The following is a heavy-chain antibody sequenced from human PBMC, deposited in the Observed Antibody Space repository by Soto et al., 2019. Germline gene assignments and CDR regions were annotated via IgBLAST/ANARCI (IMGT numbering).Heavy chain of an antibody. J-gene: IGHJ3*02. CDR2: INRDGTEK. V-gene: IGHV3-7*05. CDR1: GFTFNAYW. CDR3: VRDRTEYGSYGSSYYDVSDI. D-gene: IGHD3-22*01. Sequence: EVQLVESGGGLVQPGGSLRLYCAASGFTFNAYWMTWVRQAPGKGLEWVANINRDGTEKNYVDSVKGRFTVSRDNAKNSLHLQMYSLRAEDTAVYYCVRDRTEYGSYGSSYYDVSDIWGQGTKVTVSS.